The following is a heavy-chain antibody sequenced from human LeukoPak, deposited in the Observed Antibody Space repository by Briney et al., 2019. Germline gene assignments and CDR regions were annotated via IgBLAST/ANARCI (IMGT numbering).Heavy chain of an antibody. CDR1: GFTFSSYD. J-gene: IGHJ3*02. CDR2: ISGSGGST. Sequence: GGSLRLSCAASGFTFSSYDMSWVRQDPGKGLEWLSAISGSGGSTYYKDSVQGRFTISRDNSKNTLYLQMNSLRAEDTAVYYCARQPRGYSYGYSAFDIWGQGTMVTVSS. D-gene: IGHD5-18*01. CDR3: ARQPRGYSYGYSAFDI. V-gene: IGHV3-23*01.